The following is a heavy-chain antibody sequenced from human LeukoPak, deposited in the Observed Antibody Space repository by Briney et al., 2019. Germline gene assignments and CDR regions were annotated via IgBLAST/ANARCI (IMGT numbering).Heavy chain of an antibody. Sequence: PSETLSLTCTVSGGSISSSSYYWGWIRQPPGKGLEWIGSIYYSGSTYYNPSLKSRVTISVDTSKNQFSLKLSSVTAADTAVYYCARRRAQTGESNFDYWGQGTLVTVSS. J-gene: IGHJ4*02. CDR1: GGSISSSSYY. CDR3: ARRRAQTGESNFDY. D-gene: IGHD7-27*01. CDR2: IYYSGST. V-gene: IGHV4-39*01.